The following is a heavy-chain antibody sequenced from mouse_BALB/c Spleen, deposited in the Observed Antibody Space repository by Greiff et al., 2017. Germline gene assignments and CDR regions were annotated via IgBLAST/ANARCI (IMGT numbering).Heavy chain of an antibody. V-gene: IGHV1-15*01. CDR3: TNGNSFDY. J-gene: IGHJ2*01. Sequence: VKLLESGAELVRPGASVTLSCKASGYTFTDYEMHWVKQTPVHGLEWIGAIDPETGGTAYNQKFKGKATLTADKSSSTAYMELRSLTSEDSAVYYCTNGNSFDYWGQGTTLTVAS. D-gene: IGHD2-1*01. CDR2: IDPETGGT. CDR1: GYTFTDYE.